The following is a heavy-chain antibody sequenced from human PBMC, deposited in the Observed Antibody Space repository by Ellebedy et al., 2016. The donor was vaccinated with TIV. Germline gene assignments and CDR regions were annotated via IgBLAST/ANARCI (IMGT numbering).Heavy chain of an antibody. CDR2: IIPIFGTA. CDR1: GGTFSSYA. Sequence: SVKVSCXASGGTFSSYAISWVRQAPGQGLEWMGGIIPIFGTANYAQKFQGRVTITADESTSTAYMELSSLRSEDTAVYYCASSSASRLGLDYWGQGTLVTVSS. J-gene: IGHJ4*02. V-gene: IGHV1-69*13. D-gene: IGHD2-2*01. CDR3: ASSSASRLGLDY.